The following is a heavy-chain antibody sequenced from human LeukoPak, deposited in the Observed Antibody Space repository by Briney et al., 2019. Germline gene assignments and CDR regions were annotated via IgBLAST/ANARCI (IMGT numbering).Heavy chain of an antibody. CDR2: VYYSGST. D-gene: IGHD4-17*01. CDR3: ARVPPDYNDLHDALDL. Sequence: PSETLSLTCSVSGDFITAYYWSWIRQSPGKGLEWIGYVYYSGSTEYNPSLRSRVTISLEMSKHQFSLNLTSVTAADTAVYYCARVPPDYNDLHDALDLWGQGTVVTVSS. J-gene: IGHJ3*01. V-gene: IGHV4-59*01. CDR1: GDFITAYY.